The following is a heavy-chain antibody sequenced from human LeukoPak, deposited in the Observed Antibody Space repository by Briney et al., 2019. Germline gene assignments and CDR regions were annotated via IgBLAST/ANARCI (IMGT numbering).Heavy chain of an antibody. CDR1: GFTFSSYA. CDR3: ARYLSSGWYYYFDY. V-gene: IGHV3-30*04. D-gene: IGHD6-19*01. Sequence: PGGSLRLSCAASGFTFSSYAMHWVRQAPGKGLEWVAVISYDGSNKYYADSVKGRFTISRDNSKNTLYLQMNSLRAEDTAVYYCARYLSSGWYYYFDYWGQGTLVTVSS. J-gene: IGHJ4*02. CDR2: ISYDGSNK.